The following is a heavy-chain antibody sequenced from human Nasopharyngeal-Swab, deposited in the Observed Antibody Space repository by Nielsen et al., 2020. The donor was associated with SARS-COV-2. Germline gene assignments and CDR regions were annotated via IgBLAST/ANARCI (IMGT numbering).Heavy chain of an antibody. D-gene: IGHD6-19*01. CDR2: IWYDGSNK. J-gene: IGHJ4*02. CDR1: GFTFSSYG. V-gene: IGHV3-33*01. CDR3: ARDIPSGGWLTQGDY. Sequence: GESLKISCAASGFTFSSYGMHWVRQAPGKGLEWVAVIWYDGSNKYYADSVKGRFTISRDNSKNTLYLQMNSLRAEDTAVYYCARDIPSGGWLTQGDYWGQGTLVTVSS.